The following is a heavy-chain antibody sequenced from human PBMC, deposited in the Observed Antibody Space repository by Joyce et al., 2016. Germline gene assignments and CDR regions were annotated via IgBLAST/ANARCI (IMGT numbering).Heavy chain of an antibody. CDR2: LYYSGTT. CDR1: GGAVSSYY. D-gene: IGHD6-25*01. Sequence: QVQLQSSGPGLVKPSETLSLTCTVSGGAVSSYYWSWIRQPPGKGLEGIGSLYYSGTTNYNAYHKSRVTISVDTSKNHFSLKLRSVTAADTDVYYCARVFGGVAADAFDIWGQGTMVTVSS. CDR3: ARVFGGVAADAFDI. V-gene: IGHV4-59*02. J-gene: IGHJ3*02.